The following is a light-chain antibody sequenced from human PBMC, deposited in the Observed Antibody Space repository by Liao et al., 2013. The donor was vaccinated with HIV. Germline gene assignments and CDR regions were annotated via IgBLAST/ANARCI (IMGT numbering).Light chain of an antibody. CDR3: QAWDRGMGV. Sequence: SYELTQPPSVSVSPGQTARITCSGDALPKQYGYWYQQKPGQAPVVVIYYDTDRPSGIPERFSGSNSGNTATLTISGAQAMDEGDYYCQAWDRGMGVFGTGTKVTVL. J-gene: IGLJ1*01. CDR2: YDT. CDR1: ALPKQY. V-gene: IGLV3-1*01.